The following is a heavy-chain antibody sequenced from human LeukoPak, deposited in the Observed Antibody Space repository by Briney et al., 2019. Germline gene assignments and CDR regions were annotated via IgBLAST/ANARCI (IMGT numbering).Heavy chain of an antibody. CDR3: ATLNSSGWSTG. CDR2: INYSGST. V-gene: IGHV4-59*08. Sequence: SETLSLTCTVSGGSISSYYWSWIRQPPGKGLEWIGSINYSGSTKYNPSLKSRVTISVDTSKNHFSLKLTSVTAADTAVYYCATLNSSGWSTGWGQGTLVTVSS. J-gene: IGHJ4*02. D-gene: IGHD6-19*01. CDR1: GGSISSYY.